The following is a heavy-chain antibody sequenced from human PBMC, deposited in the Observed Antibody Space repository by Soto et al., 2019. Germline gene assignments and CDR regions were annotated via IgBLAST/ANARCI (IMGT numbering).Heavy chain of an antibody. V-gene: IGHV4-59*01. CDR1: GGSLTSYY. CDR3: ARGYGETPYYFDY. J-gene: IGHJ4*02. CDR2: IYYRGST. Sequence: PSETLSLTCTVSGGSLTSYYWSWIRQSPGKGLEWIGYIYYRGSTNYNPSLKSRVTISVDTSKKQFSLKLTSVAAADTAVYYCARGYGETPYYFDYWGQGTLVTVS. D-gene: IGHD4-17*01.